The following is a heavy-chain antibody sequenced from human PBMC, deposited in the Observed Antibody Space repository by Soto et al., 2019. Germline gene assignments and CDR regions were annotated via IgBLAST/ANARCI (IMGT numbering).Heavy chain of an antibody. D-gene: IGHD1-26*01. Sequence: VQLVESGGGVVQPGGSLRLSCEASGFIFSTYGMHWVRQAPGKGLEWVAHISYDGSNEHYADSVKGRFTVSRDNAKNTLSLQLTSLRSEDTAVYYCTKEYIVGTTWGYFESWGQGTLVTVSS. V-gene: IGHV3-30*18. CDR2: ISYDGSNE. CDR3: TKEYIVGTTWGYFES. J-gene: IGHJ4*02. CDR1: GFIFSTYG.